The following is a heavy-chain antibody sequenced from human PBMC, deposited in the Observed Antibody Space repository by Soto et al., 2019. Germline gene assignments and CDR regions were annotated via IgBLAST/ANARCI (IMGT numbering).Heavy chain of an antibody. Sequence: ASVKVSCKASGYTFTNYAIHWVRQAPGQGLEWMGWISTDNGNTKYAQKFQGRVTMTTDTSTNTAYMEVRSLRSDDMAVYYCARSGDLPYYYYGMDVWGQGTTVTVSS. CDR1: GYTFTNYA. J-gene: IGHJ6*02. CDR2: ISTDNGNT. V-gene: IGHV1-18*03. CDR3: ARSGDLPYYYYGMDV. D-gene: IGHD4-17*01.